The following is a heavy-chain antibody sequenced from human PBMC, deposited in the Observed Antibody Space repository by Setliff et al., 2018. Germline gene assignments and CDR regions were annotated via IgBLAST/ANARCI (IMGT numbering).Heavy chain of an antibody. D-gene: IGHD6-6*01. J-gene: IGHJ6*02. CDR3: STAEGDSSSFYHNMDV. Sequence: KPGGSLRLSCAASGFTLSNAWMIWVRQAPGKGLEWVGQIKSKPDGGAAEYASPVRGRFTISRDDSKSTLYLQMSSLKTEDTAVYYCSTAEGDSSSFYHNMDVWGQGSTVTVS. CDR2: IKSKPDGGAA. CDR1: GFTLSNAW. V-gene: IGHV3-15*01.